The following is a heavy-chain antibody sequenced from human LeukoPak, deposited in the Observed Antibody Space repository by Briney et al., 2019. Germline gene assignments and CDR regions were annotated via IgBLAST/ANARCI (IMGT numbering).Heavy chain of an antibody. CDR3: AKTKGYSYGYYFDY. Sequence: GGSLRLSCAASGFTFSSYAMHWVRQALGKGLEWVAVMSYDGFNKYHADSVKGRFTISRDNSKNTLYLQMNSVRAEDTAVYYCAKTKGYSYGYYFDYWGQGTLVTVSS. J-gene: IGHJ4*02. CDR1: GFTFSSYA. V-gene: IGHV3-30*18. CDR2: MSYDGFNK. D-gene: IGHD5-18*01.